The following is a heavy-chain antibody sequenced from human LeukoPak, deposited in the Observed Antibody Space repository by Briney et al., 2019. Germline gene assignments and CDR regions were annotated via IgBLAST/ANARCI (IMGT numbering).Heavy chain of an antibody. Sequence: PGGSLRLSCAASGFTFSSYGMHWVRQAPGKGLEWVAFIRYDGSNKYYADSVKGRFTISRDNSKNTLYLQMNSLRAEDTAVYYCAKAGSGSGYDAGGHFDYWGQGTLVTVSS. CDR1: GFTFSSYG. J-gene: IGHJ4*02. CDR3: AKAGSGSGYDAGGHFDY. V-gene: IGHV3-30*02. CDR2: IRYDGSNK. D-gene: IGHD5-12*01.